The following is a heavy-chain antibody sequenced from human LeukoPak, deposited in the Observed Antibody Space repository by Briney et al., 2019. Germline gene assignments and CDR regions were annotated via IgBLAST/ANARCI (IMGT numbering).Heavy chain of an antibody. D-gene: IGHD3-10*01. CDR3: ARHYYGSGSYYWWGFDP. V-gene: IGHV4-4*09. Sequence: SETLSLTCTVSGGSLSSYYWSWIRQPPGKGLEWIGYIYTSGSTNYNPSLKRRVTISVDTSKNQCSLKLSSVTAADTAVYYCARHYYGSGSYYWWGFDPWGQGTLVTVSS. J-gene: IGHJ5*02. CDR1: GGSLSSYY. CDR2: IYTSGST.